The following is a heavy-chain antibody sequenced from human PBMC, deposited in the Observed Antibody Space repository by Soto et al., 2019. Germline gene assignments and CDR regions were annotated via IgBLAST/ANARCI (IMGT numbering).Heavy chain of an antibody. D-gene: IGHD5-12*01. CDR1: GYTFTSYG. J-gene: IGHJ4*02. CDR3: ARGEKVGGHKGEMATIGY. Sequence: ASVKVSCKASGYTFTSYGISWVRQAPGQGLEWMGWISAYNGNTNYAQKLQGRVTVTTDTSTSTAYMELRSLRSDDTAVYYCARGEKVGGHKGEMATIGYWGQGTLVTVSS. CDR2: ISAYNGNT. V-gene: IGHV1-18*04.